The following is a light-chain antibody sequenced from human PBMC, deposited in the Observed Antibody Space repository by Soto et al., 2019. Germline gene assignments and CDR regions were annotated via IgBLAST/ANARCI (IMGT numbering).Light chain of an antibody. Sequence: EIVLTQSPATRSWSPGERATLSCRARQSVSSNLAWYQQKPGQAPRLLIFGASTRATGIPARFSGSGSGTEFTLTISSLQSEDFAVYYCQQYNKWPPITFGHGTRLEIK. CDR2: GAS. J-gene: IGKJ5*01. CDR3: QQYNKWPPIT. V-gene: IGKV3-15*01. CDR1: QSVSSN.